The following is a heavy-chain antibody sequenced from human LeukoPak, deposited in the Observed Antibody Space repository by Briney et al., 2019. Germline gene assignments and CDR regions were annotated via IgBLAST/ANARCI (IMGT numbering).Heavy chain of an antibody. D-gene: IGHD3-22*01. CDR3: ARERVTMINRAFDI. V-gene: IGHV1-69*04. J-gene: IGHJ3*02. Sequence: GASVKVSCKASGGTFSSYAIRWVRQAPGQGLEWMGRIIPILGIANYAQKFQGRVTITADKSTSTAYMELSSLRSEDTAVYYCARERVTMINRAFDIWGQGTMVTVSS. CDR1: GGTFSSYA. CDR2: IIPILGIA.